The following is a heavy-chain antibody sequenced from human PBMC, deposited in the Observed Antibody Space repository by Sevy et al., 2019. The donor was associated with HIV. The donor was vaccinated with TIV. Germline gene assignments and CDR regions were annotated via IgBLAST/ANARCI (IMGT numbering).Heavy chain of an antibody. Sequence: GGSLRLSCAASGFTFSSYAMSWVRQAPGKGLEWVSAISGSGGSTYYADSVKGRFTISRDNSKNTLYLQMNSLRAEDKAVYYCAKDPASVIAAAGRFDYWGQGTLVTVSS. CDR2: ISGSGGST. J-gene: IGHJ4*02. V-gene: IGHV3-23*01. CDR1: GFTFSSYA. CDR3: AKDPASVIAAAGRFDY. D-gene: IGHD6-13*01.